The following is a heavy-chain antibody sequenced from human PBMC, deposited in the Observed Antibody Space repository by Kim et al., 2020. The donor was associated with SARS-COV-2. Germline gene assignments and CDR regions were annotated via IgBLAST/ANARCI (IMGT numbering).Heavy chain of an antibody. CDR1: GGSISSGGYY. CDR2: IYYSGST. D-gene: IGHD2-15*01. CDR3: ARATPHPIGLLYGPYFDY. Sequence: SETLSLTCTVSGGSISSGGYYWSWIRQHPGKGLEWIGYIYYSGSTYYNPSLKSRVTISVDTSKNQFSLKLSSVTAADTAVYYCARATPHPIGLLYGPYFDYWGQGTLVTVSS. J-gene: IGHJ4*02. V-gene: IGHV4-31*03.